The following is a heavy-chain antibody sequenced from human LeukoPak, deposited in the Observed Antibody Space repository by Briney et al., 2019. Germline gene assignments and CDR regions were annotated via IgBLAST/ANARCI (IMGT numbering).Heavy chain of an antibody. Sequence: GRSLTLSCVASGFTFSGYGMHWVRQAPGKGLDWVAVIWYDGSKTYYAASVKGRFTTSRDNSKDTLYLQMSSLRVEDTAAYYCARYLGGRNAFDIWGQGTMVTVSS. CDR2: IWYDGSKT. CDR3: ARYLGGRNAFDI. V-gene: IGHV3-33*01. D-gene: IGHD3-16*01. CDR1: GFTFSGYG. J-gene: IGHJ3*02.